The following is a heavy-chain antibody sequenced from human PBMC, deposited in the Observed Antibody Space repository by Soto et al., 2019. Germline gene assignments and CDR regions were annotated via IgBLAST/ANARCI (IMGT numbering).Heavy chain of an antibody. CDR3: ARGAEYSSSAY. V-gene: IGHV1-69*13. CDR1: GGTFSRFA. J-gene: IGHJ4*02. CDR2: IIPMFRTS. D-gene: IGHD6-6*01. Sequence: SSVKVSCKASGGTFSRFAISWVRQAPGQGLEWMGAIIPMFRTSNYAQKFQGRVTITADDSTSTAYMELSSLRSEDTAVYYCARGAEYSSSAYWGQAPPVTVSS.